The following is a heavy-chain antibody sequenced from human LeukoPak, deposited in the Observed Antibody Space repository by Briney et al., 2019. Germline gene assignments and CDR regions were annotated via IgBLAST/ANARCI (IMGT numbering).Heavy chain of an antibody. CDR3: ARVLGGAAAGTELNLSY. J-gene: IGHJ4*02. Sequence: ASVKVSCKASGCTFTSYYMHWVRQAPGQGLEWMGIINPSGGSTSYAQKFQGRVTMTRDTSTSTVYMELSSLRSEDTAVYYCARVLGGAAAGTELNLSYWGQGTLVTVSS. CDR2: INPSGGST. V-gene: IGHV1-46*01. CDR1: GCTFTSYY. D-gene: IGHD6-13*01.